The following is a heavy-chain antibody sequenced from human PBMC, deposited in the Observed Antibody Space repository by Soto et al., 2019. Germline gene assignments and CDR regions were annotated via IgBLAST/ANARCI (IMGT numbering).Heavy chain of an antibody. D-gene: IGHD3-16*02. V-gene: IGHV4-59*08. CDR3: ARRVDYVWGSYRYSPYFDY. CDR1: GGSISSYY. Sequence: QVQLQESGPGLVKPSETLSLTCTVSGGSISSYYWSWIRQPPGKGLEWIGYIYYSGSTNYNPSLKARITNSVYTSKNQFSLKLSSVTAADTAVYYCARRVDYVWGSYRYSPYFDYWGQGTLVTVSS. J-gene: IGHJ4*02. CDR2: IYYSGST.